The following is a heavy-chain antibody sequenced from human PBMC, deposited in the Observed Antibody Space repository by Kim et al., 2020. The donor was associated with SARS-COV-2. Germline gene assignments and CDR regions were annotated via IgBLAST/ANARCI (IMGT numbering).Heavy chain of an antibody. V-gene: IGHV4-31*03. CDR1: GGSISSGGYY. CDR3: ARRYCSSTSCSWFDA. D-gene: IGHD2-2*01. J-gene: IGHJ5*01. CDR2: IYYSGRT. Sequence: SETLSLTCIVSGGSISSGGYYWSWLRQHPGKGLEWIGYIYYSGRTYYNPSLKSRVTISVDTSKNQFSLKMSFVTAADTAVYYCARRYCSSTSCSWFDASG.